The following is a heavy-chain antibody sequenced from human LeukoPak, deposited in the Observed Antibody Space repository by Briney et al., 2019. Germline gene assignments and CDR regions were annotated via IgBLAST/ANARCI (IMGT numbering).Heavy chain of an antibody. D-gene: IGHD2-2*01. CDR1: GGSISSYY. CDR2: IYYSGST. J-gene: IGHJ6*03. V-gene: IGHV4-59*01. CDR3: ARVPSRDCSSTSCYYYYYMDV. Sequence: PSETLSLTCTVSGGSISSYYWSWIRQPPGKGLEWIRYIYYSGSTNYNPSLKSRVTMSLDTSKNQLSLKLSSVTAADTAVYYCARVPSRDCSSTSCYYYYYMDVWGKGTTVTVSS.